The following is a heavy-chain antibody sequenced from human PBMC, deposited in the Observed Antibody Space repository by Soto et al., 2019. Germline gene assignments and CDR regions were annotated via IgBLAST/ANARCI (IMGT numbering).Heavy chain of an antibody. CDR3: ARDRNLGLGDY. D-gene: IGHD7-27*01. CDR2: NSAYNGNT. J-gene: IGHJ4*02. Sequence: QVQLVQSGAEVKKPGASVKVSCKAPAYTFTSYGITWVPQAPGQGLEWMGWNSAYNGNTKYAQKLQGRVTMTTDTSTSTAYMELRSLRSDDTAVYYCARDRNLGLGDYWGQGTLVTVSS. V-gene: IGHV1-18*01. CDR1: AYTFTSYG.